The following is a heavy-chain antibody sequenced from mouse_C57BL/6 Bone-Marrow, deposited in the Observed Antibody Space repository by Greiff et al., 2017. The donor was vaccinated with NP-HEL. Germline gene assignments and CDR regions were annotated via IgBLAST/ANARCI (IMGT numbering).Heavy chain of an antibody. CDR1: GYTFTSYW. D-gene: IGHD2-4*01. J-gene: IGHJ1*03. CDR3: ATYDCGWYFDV. Sequence: VQLQQPGAELVKPGASVKLSCKASGYTFTSYWMQWVKQRPGQGLEWIGEIDPSDSYTNYNQKFKGKATLTVDTSSSTAYMQLSSLTSEDSAVYYCATYDCGWYFDVWGTGTTVTVSS. CDR2: IDPSDSYT. V-gene: IGHV1-50*01.